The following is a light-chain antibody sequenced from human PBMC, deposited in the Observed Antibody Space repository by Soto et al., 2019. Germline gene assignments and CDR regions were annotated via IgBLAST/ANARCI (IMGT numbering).Light chain of an antibody. CDR1: ISDVGGYNY. Sequence: QSVLTQAPSASGSPGQSFAISCTGTISDVGGYNYVSWYQQHPGKAPKLMIYEVNKRPSGVPDRFSGSKSGNTASLTVSGLQAEDEADYYCSSYAGSSNVFGTGTKVTVL. V-gene: IGLV2-8*01. CDR3: SSYAGSSNV. J-gene: IGLJ1*01. CDR2: EVN.